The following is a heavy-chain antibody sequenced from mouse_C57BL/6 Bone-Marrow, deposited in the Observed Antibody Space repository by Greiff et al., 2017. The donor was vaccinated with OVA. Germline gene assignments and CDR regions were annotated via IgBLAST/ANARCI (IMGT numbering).Heavy chain of an antibody. Sequence: QVQLQQPGAELVKPGASVKLSCKASGYTFTSYWMHWVKQRPGRGLEWIGRIDPNSGGTKYNEKFKSKATLTVDKPSSTAYMQLSSLTSEDSAVYYYAGPSYDGYGYAMDYWGRGTSVTVSS. CDR3: AGPSYDGYGYAMDY. CDR2: IDPNSGGT. J-gene: IGHJ4*01. D-gene: IGHD2-3*01. CDR1: GYTFTSYW. V-gene: IGHV1-72*01.